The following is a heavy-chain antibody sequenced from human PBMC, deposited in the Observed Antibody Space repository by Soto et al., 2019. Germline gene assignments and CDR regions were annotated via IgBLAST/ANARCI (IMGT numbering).Heavy chain of an antibody. CDR3: AKGHTTAVFSYFYL. Sequence: EVQLVESGGGLVQPGRSLRLSCAASGFTFDDYAMNWVRQAPGKGLEWVSSISWNSGNIVYADSVKGRFTISRDNAKNSLYLQMNGLRAEDTAFYYCAKGHTTAVFSYFYLWGRGILVTVSS. D-gene: IGHD1-1*01. CDR1: GFTFDDYA. J-gene: IGHJ2*01. V-gene: IGHV3-9*01. CDR2: ISWNSGNI.